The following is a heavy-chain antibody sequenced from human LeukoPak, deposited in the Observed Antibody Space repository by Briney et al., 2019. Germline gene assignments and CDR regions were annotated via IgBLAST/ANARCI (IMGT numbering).Heavy chain of an antibody. CDR1: GFTFSNYW. CDR3: VRDANYHDGSNYYDVLDI. V-gene: IGHV3-7*01. J-gene: IGHJ3*02. Sequence: GGSLRLSCAASGFTFSNYWMVWVRQAPGEGLEWVANIRGDGSRQDYLDSVKGRFTISRYNAKNSLYLQMSSLRADDTAVYYCVRDANYHDGSNYYDVLDIWGQGTMVTVSS. D-gene: IGHD3-22*01. CDR2: IRGDGSRQ.